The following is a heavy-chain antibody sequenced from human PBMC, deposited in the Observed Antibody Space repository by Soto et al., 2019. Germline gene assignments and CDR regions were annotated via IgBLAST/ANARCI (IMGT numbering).Heavy chain of an antibody. D-gene: IGHD2-21*01. CDR1: AFIISDSY. CDR3: ARGGGGGLFAP. CDR2: ISPRSTFR. Sequence: GALRLSCATSAFIISDSYMSCIRQSPWKGLYVISYISPRSTFRDYADSLKGRFTISRDSVKNSVYLQMNNLTADDTGVYYCARGGGGGLFAPWGQGSLVTVS. V-gene: IGHV3-11*06. J-gene: IGHJ5*02.